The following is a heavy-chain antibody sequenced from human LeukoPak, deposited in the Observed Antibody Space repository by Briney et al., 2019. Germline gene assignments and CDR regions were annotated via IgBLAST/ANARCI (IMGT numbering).Heavy chain of an antibody. J-gene: IGHJ5*02. CDR1: SYTFTSYG. V-gene: IGHV1-18*01. CDR3: ARLKLRWSGELLFGKKNWFDP. CDR2: ISAYNGNT. D-gene: IGHD3-10*01. Sequence: ASVKVSCKASSYTFTSYGIVWVRQAPGQGLEYMGWISAYNGNTDYAQKLQGRVTMTTDTSTSTAYMELRSLRSDDTAVYYCARLKLRWSGELLFGKKNWFDPWGQGTLVTVSS.